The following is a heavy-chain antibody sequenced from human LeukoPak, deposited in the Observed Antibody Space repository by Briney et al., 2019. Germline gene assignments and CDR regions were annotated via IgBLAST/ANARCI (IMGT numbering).Heavy chain of an antibody. Sequence: QPGGSLRLSCAASGFTFGSYTMSWVRQAPGKGLEWVSGITATGSRTYYADSVKGRFTISRDSSKNTLYLQLNSLGVDDTAVYYCATSMGGGNVDYWGQGTLVTVSS. CDR3: ATSMGGGNVDY. D-gene: IGHD3-16*01. J-gene: IGHJ4*02. CDR2: ITATGSRT. V-gene: IGHV3-23*01. CDR1: GFTFGSYT.